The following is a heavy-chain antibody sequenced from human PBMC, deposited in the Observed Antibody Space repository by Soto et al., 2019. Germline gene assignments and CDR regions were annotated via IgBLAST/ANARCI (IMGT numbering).Heavy chain of an antibody. D-gene: IGHD4-4*01. CDR2: INAGNGNT. CDR3: ARDWHDYISFDI. J-gene: IGHJ3*02. Sequence: ASVKVSCKASGYTFTAYSMHWVRQAPGQRLEWMGWINAGNGNTKYSQKFQGRVTITRDTSASTAYLALSSLRSDDTAVYYCARDWHDYISFDIWGQGTMVTV. CDR1: GYTFTAYS. V-gene: IGHV1-3*01.